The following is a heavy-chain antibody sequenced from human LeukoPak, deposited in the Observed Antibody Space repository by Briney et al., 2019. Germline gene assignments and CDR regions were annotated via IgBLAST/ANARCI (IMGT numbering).Heavy chain of an antibody. D-gene: IGHD6-13*01. CDR3: ARVIEAGGLYGMDV. CDR2: INSNSAGT. Sequence: GASVKVSCKASGYTFTGYYMHWVRQAPGQGLEWMGWINSNSAGTNYAQKFQGRVAMTRDTSISTIYMELRSLRSDDTGVYYCARVIEAGGLYGMDVWGQGTTVTVSS. V-gene: IGHV1-2*02. CDR1: GYTFTGYY. J-gene: IGHJ6*02.